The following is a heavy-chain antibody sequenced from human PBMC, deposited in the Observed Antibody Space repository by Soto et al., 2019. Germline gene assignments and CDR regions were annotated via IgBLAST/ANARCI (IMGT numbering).Heavy chain of an antibody. Sequence: GGSLRLSCAASGFTFSSYAMHWVRQAPGKGLEWVAVISYDGSNKYYADSVKGRFTISRDNSKNTLYPQMNSLRAEDTAVYYCARDYPDPPPHYDSSGPYHFVWYYYGMDVWGQGTTVTVSS. CDR2: ISYDGSNK. D-gene: IGHD3-22*01. CDR1: GFTFSSYA. CDR3: ARDYPDPPPHYDSSGPYHFVWYYYGMDV. V-gene: IGHV3-30-3*01. J-gene: IGHJ6*02.